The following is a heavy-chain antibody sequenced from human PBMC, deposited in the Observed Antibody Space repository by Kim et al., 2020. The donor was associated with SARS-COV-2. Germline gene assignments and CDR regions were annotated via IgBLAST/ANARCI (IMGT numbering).Heavy chain of an antibody. CDR2: IIPIFGAV. D-gene: IGHD3-22*01. CDR1: GGTFNNYA. J-gene: IGHJ6*02. Sequence: SVKVSCKSSGGTFNNYATSWVRQAPGQGLEWMGGIIPIFGAVNYADNFKGRVTFTADESTSTAYMEMHSLRSDDTAVFYCARGAGGRAVEGRFFYYYSLDVWGQGTTVIVSS. V-gene: IGHV1-69*13. CDR3: ARGAGGRAVEGRFFYYYSLDV.